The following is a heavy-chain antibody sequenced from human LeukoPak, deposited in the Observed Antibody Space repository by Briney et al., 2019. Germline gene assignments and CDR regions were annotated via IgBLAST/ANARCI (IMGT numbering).Heavy chain of an antibody. CDR1: GGSISSSSYF. CDR3: ARQLGYCSSTSCYADKVDY. V-gene: IGHV4-39*01. CDR2: IYYGGST. Sequence: SETLSLTCTVSGGSISSSSYFWGWIRQPPGKGLEWIGSIYYGGSTYYNPSLKSRVTISVDTSKNQFSLKLSSVTAADTAVYYCARQLGYCSSTSCYADKVDYWGQGTLVTVSS. J-gene: IGHJ4*02. D-gene: IGHD2-2*01.